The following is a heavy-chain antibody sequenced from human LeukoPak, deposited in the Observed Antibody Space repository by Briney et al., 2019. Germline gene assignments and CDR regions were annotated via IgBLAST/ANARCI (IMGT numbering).Heavy chain of an antibody. D-gene: IGHD3-3*02. V-gene: IGHV4-28*01. Sequence: SDTLSLTCAVSGYSISSNHWWGWIRQPPGKGLEWIGYIFYAGSTYYNPSLKSRVTMSVDTSKNQFSLRLSSVTAVDTAVYYCARIGPILGAAWVDYWGQGTLVSASS. CDR3: ARIGPILGAAWVDY. CDR1: GYSISSNHW. CDR2: IFYAGST. J-gene: IGHJ4*02.